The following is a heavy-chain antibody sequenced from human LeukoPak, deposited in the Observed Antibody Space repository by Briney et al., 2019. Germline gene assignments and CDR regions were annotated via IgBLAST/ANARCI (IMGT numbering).Heavy chain of an antibody. Sequence: SETLSLTCAVSGGSFSGYYWSWIRQPPGKGLEWIWEINHSGSTTYNPSPKRRVTISIDTSKNQFSRKMSSVTAADTAVYFCAEMGGSGSIRDYWGQGTLVTVSS. J-gene: IGHJ4*02. CDR2: INHSGST. V-gene: IGHV4-34*01. CDR3: AEMGGSGSIRDY. D-gene: IGHD3-10*01. CDR1: GGSFSGYY.